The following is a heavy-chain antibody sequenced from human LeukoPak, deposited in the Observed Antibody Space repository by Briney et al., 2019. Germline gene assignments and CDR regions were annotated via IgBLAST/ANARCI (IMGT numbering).Heavy chain of an antibody. CDR3: ARDSTRYTPVPLDY. D-gene: IGHD1-14*01. V-gene: IGHV4-39*07. CDR2: IYYSGST. CDR1: GGSISSSSYY. J-gene: IGHJ4*02. Sequence: SETLSLTCTVSGGSISSSSYYWGWIRQPPGKGLEWIGSIYYSGSTYYNPSLKSRVTISVDTSKNQFSLKLSSVTAADTAVYYCARDSTRYTPVPLDYWGQGTLVAVSS.